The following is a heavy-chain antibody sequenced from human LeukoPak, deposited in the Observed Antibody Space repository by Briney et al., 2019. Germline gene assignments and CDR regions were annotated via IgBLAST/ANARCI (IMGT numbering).Heavy chain of an antibody. Sequence: RWASVKVSCKASGGTFSSYAISWVRQAPGQGLEWMGRIIPILGIANYAQKFQGRVTITADKSTSTAYMELSSLRSEDTAVYYCARDYIGGSSSWYHWYFDLWGRGTLVTVSS. V-gene: IGHV1-69*04. CDR1: GGTFSSYA. D-gene: IGHD6-13*01. J-gene: IGHJ2*01. CDR2: IIPILGIA. CDR3: ARDYIGGSSSWYHWYFDL.